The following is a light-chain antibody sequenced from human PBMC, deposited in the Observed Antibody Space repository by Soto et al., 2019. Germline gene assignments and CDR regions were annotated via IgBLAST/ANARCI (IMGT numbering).Light chain of an antibody. V-gene: IGLV2-14*03. CDR2: DVT. Sequence: QSALTQPASVSGSPGQSITISCTGSSNDVGLYNYVSWYQQHPGKAPKLVISDVTNRPSGVSDRFSGSKSGNTASLTISGLQAEDEADYYCSSYTSSSTRVFGTGTKVTVL. CDR3: SSYTSSSTRV. J-gene: IGLJ1*01. CDR1: SNDVGLYNY.